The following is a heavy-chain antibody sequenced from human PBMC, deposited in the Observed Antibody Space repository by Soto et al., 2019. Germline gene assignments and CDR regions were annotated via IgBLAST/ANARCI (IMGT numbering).Heavy chain of an antibody. V-gene: IGHV1-46*01. CDR1: GYTFTSYY. CDR2: INPSGGST. J-gene: IGHJ3*02. D-gene: IGHD3-22*01. CDR3: ARQTNYDTNPGAFDI. Sequence: GASVKVSCKASGYTFTSYYLHWVRQAPGQGLEWMGIINPSGGSTSYAQKFQGRVTMTRDTSTSTVYMELSSLRSEDTAVYYCARQTNYDTNPGAFDIWGQGTMVTVSS.